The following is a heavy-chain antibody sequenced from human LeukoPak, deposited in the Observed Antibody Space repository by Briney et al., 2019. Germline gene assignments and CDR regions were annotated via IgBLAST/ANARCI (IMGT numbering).Heavy chain of an antibody. D-gene: IGHD1-26*01. CDR2: IRSKAYGGTT. CDR1: GFTFGDYA. V-gene: IGHV3-49*04. J-gene: IGHJ4*02. CDR3: TRDQKYRAGEIVGATGGDY. Sequence: GGSLRLSCTASGFTFGDYAMSWVRQAPGKGLEWVGFIRSKAYGGTTEYAASVKGRFTISRDDSKSIAYLQMNSLKTEDTAVYYCTRDQKYRAGEIVGATGGDYWGQGTLVTVSS.